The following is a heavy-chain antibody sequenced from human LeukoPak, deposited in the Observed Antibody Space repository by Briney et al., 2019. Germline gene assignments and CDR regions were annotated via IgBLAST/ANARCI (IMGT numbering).Heavy chain of an antibody. V-gene: IGHV3-7*01. CDR2: VKQDGNEK. CDR3: ATLGGETRRFDL. Sequence: GGSLRLSCAASGFTFSDYYMSWVRQAPGRGLDWVATVKQDGNEKHYVDSVKGRFTISRDNAENSLYLQMNSLRAEDTAVYYCATLGGETRRFDLWGQGALVTVSS. CDR1: GFTFSDYY. J-gene: IGHJ4*02. D-gene: IGHD7-27*01.